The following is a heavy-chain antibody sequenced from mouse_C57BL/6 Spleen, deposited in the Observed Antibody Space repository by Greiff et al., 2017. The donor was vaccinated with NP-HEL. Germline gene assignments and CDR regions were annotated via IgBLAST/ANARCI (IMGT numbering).Heavy chain of an antibody. CDR1: GFTFSDYG. D-gene: IGHD2-1*01. CDR3: ARAQLLYAMDY. J-gene: IGHJ4*01. V-gene: IGHV5-17*01. CDR2: ISSGSSTI. Sequence: EVNLVESGGGLVKPGGSLKLSCAASGFTFSDYGMHWVRQAPEKGLEWVAYISSGSSTIYYADTVKGRFTISRDNAKNTLFLQMTSLRSEDTAMYYCARAQLLYAMDYWGQGTSVTVSS.